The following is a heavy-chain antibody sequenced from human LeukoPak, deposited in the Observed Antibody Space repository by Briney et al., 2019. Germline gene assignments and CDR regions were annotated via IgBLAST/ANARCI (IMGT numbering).Heavy chain of an antibody. CDR1: GGSISSGSYY. Sequence: KSSETLSLTCTVSGGSISSGSYYWGWIRQPPGKGLEWIGSIYYSGSTYYNPSLKSRVTVSVDTSKNQFSLKLSSVTAADTAVYYCARGGLAVAGDAFDIWGQGTMVTVSS. CDR3: ARGGLAVAGDAFDI. D-gene: IGHD6-19*01. V-gene: IGHV4-39*07. J-gene: IGHJ3*02. CDR2: IYYSGST.